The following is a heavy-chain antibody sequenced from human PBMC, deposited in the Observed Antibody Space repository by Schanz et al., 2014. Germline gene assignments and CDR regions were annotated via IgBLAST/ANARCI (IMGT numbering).Heavy chain of an antibody. CDR1: GFTFSDHW. CDR3: VKEGTVVSGSPRDY. CDR2: IKGDSSEK. J-gene: IGHJ4*02. D-gene: IGHD3-10*01. Sequence: VQLVESGGALVQPGGSLRLSCSASGFTFSDHWMSWVRQPPGKGLEWVANIKGDSSEKNYVDSVKGRFTLSRDNSKNTLDLQMSSLRADDTAVYYCVKEGTVVSGSPRDYWGQGALVTVSS. V-gene: IGHV3-7*03.